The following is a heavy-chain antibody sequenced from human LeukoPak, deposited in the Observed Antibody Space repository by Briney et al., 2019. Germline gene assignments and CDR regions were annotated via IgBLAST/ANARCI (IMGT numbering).Heavy chain of an antibody. V-gene: IGHV1-24*01. Sequence: ASVKVSCKVSGYTLTELSMHWVRQAPGKGLEWMGGFDPEDGETIYAQKFQGRVTMTGDTSTDTAYMELSSLRSEDTAVYYCATTYLRYYYGSGSYFDLWGRGTLVTVSS. J-gene: IGHJ2*01. CDR1: GYTLTELS. CDR2: FDPEDGET. CDR3: ATTYLRYYYGSGSYFDL. D-gene: IGHD3-10*01.